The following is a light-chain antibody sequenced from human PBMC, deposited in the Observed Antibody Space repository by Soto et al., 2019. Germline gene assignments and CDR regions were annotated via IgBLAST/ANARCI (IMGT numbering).Light chain of an antibody. V-gene: IGKV3-11*01. CDR2: DTS. J-gene: IGKJ4*01. CDR1: QSVHSY. CDR3: QQRGNWRLT. Sequence: EIVLTQSPATLSLYPGERATLSCRASQSVHSYLAWYQQKPGQAPKLLIYDTSSRAPGIPSRFSGSGSGTDFTLTISSLEPEDSAVYYCQQRGNWRLTFGGGTTVEIK.